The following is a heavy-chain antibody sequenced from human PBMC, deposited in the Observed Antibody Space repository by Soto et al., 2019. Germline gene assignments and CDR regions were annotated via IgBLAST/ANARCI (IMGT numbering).Heavy chain of an antibody. CDR2: ISHRGST. Sequence: LSLTCAVSGGSISSGGYSWTWIRQSPGMGLEWIGYISHRGSTSYNPSLKGRVTISVDMSKNQFSLKLTSVIAADTAVYYCARARGSDSSSWYKQFDYWGQGALVTVSS. D-gene: IGHD6-13*01. CDR1: GGSISSGGYS. CDR3: ARARGSDSSSWYKQFDY. V-gene: IGHV4-30-2*06. J-gene: IGHJ4*02.